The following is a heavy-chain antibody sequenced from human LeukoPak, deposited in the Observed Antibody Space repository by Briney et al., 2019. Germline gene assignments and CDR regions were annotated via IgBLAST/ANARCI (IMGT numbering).Heavy chain of an antibody. Sequence: TSVKVCCKASGYTFTSYGISWVRQAPGQGLEWMGWISAYNGNTNYAQKLQGRVIMTTDTSMSTAYMELRSLRSDDTAVYYCATLPYFYDSSGSDYWGQGTLVTVSS. D-gene: IGHD3-22*01. J-gene: IGHJ4*02. CDR3: ATLPYFYDSSGSDY. CDR2: ISAYNGNT. CDR1: GYTFTSYG. V-gene: IGHV1-18*01.